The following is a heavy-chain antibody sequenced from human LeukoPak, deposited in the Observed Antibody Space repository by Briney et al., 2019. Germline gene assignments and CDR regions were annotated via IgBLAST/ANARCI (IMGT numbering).Heavy chain of an antibody. CDR3: ARLRHADYDFWSGYSAVADYYYYMDV. J-gene: IGHJ6*03. CDR2: IIPIFGTA. V-gene: IGHV1-69*13. CDR1: GGTFSSYA. D-gene: IGHD3-3*01. Sequence: ASVKVSCKASGGTFSSYAISWVRQAPGQGLEWMGGIIPIFGTANYAQKFQGRVTITADESTSTAYMELSSLRSEDTAVYYCARLRHADYDFWSGYSAVADYYYYMDVWGKGTTVTVSS.